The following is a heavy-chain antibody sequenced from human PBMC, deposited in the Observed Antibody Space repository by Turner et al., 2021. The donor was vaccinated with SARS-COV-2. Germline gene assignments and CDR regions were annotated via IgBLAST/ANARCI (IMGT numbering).Heavy chain of an antibody. CDR2: ISYHGSNK. V-gene: IGHV3-30*18. Sequence: QVQLVESGGGVVQPGRSLRLSCVASGFTFSTYGMHWVRQAPGKGLEWVAVISYHGSNKYYADSVKGRFTISRDNSKNTLYLKMNSLRAEDTAVYYCAKDHVTVAAYFDYWGQGTLVTVSS. CDR3: AKDHVTVAAYFDY. D-gene: IGHD6-19*01. CDR1: GFTFSTYG. J-gene: IGHJ4*02.